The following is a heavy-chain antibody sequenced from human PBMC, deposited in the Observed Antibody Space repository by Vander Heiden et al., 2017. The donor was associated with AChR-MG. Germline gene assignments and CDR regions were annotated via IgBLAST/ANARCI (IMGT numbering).Heavy chain of an antibody. CDR3: ARNCFSSGWYSLVGY. D-gene: IGHD6-19*01. CDR2: ISSSSSYI. J-gene: IGHJ4*02. CDR1: GFTFSSYS. V-gene: IGHV3-21*01. Sequence: EVQLVESGGGLVKPGGSLRLSCAASGFTFSSYSMNWVRQAPGKGLEWVSSISSSSSYIYYADSVKGRFTISRDNAKNSLYLQMNSLRAEDTAVYYCARNCFSSGWYSLVGYWGQGTLVTVSS.